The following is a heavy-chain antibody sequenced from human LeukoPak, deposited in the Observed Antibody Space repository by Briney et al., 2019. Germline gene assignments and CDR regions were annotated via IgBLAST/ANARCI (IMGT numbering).Heavy chain of an antibody. J-gene: IGHJ4*02. Sequence: GGSLRLSCAASGFTFSDYYMSWIRQAPGKGLEWVSYISSSGSTIYYADSVKGRFTISRDNAKNPLYLQMNSLRAEDTAVYYCARDRCSSTSCYRKTPGYFDYWGQGTLVTVSS. CDR1: GFTFSDYY. CDR2: ISSSGSTI. D-gene: IGHD2-2*01. V-gene: IGHV3-11*01. CDR3: ARDRCSSTSCYRKTPGYFDY.